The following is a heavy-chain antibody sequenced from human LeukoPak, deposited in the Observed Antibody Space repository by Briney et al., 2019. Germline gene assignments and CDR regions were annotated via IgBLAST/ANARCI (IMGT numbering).Heavy chain of an antibody. CDR1: GFTFSSYA. CDR2: ISGSGGST. CDR3: AKTYSGYDSYYFDY. V-gene: IGHV3-23*01. Sequence: GGSLRLSCAASGFTFSSYAMSWVRQAPGKRLEWVSAISGSGGSTYYADSVKGRFTISRDNSKNTLYLQMNSLRAEDTAVYYCAKTYSGYDSYYFDYWGQGTLVTVSS. J-gene: IGHJ4*02. D-gene: IGHD5-12*01.